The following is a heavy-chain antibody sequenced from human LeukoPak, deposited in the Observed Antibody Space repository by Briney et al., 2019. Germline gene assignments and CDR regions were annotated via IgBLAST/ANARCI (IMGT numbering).Heavy chain of an antibody. Sequence: ASVKVSCKASGYTFTSYDINWVRQATGQGLEWMGWMNPNSGNTGYAQKFQGRVTMTRNTSISTAYMELSSLRSEDTAVYCCATVLWFGELSLDYWGQGTLVTVSS. J-gene: IGHJ4*02. D-gene: IGHD3-10*01. V-gene: IGHV1-8*01. CDR3: ATVLWFGELSLDY. CDR2: MNPNSGNT. CDR1: GYTFTSYD.